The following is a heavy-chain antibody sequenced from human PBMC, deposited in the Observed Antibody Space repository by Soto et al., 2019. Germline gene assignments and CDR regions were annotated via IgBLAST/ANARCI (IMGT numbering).Heavy chain of an antibody. V-gene: IGHV3-53*01. Sequence: GGSLRLSCAASGFTVSSNYMSWVRQATGKGLEWVSVIYSGGSTYYADSVKGRFTISRDNSKNTLYLQMNSLRAEDTAVYYCARIYRGYFDYCGQGTLVPFSS. CDR2: IYSGGST. D-gene: IGHD2-2*02. CDR1: GFTVSSNY. J-gene: IGHJ4*02. CDR3: ARIYRGYFDY.